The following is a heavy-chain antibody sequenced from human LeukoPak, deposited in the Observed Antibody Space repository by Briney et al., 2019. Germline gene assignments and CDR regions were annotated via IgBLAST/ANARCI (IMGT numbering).Heavy chain of an antibody. J-gene: IGHJ4*02. Sequence: GGSLRLSCAASGFTSSSYAMHWVRQAPGKGLEWVAVISYDGSNKYYADSVKGRFTISRDNAMTSLYLQMNSLRAEDTALYYCARDYGSGSYYNGIDYWGQGTLVSVSS. V-gene: IGHV3-30-3*01. CDR1: GFTSSSYA. CDR2: ISYDGSNK. D-gene: IGHD3-10*01. CDR3: ARDYGSGSYYNGIDY.